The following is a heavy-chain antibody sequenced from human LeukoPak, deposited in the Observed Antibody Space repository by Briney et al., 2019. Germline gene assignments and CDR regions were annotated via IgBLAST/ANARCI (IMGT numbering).Heavy chain of an antibody. CDR1: GGSISSYY. CDR2: IYYSGST. J-gene: IGHJ6*03. Sequence: SETLSLTCTVSGGSISSYYWSWIRQPPGKGLEWIGYIYYSGSTNYNPSLKSRVTISVDTSKNQFSLKLSSATAADTAVYYCARAQYDYGSGSYYYYYYMDVWGKGTTVTVSS. V-gene: IGHV4-59*08. D-gene: IGHD3-10*01. CDR3: ARAQYDYGSGSYYYYYYMDV.